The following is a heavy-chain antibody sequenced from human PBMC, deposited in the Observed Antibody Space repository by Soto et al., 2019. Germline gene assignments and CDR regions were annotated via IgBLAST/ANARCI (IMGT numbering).Heavy chain of an antibody. V-gene: IGHV3-13*01. CDR3: ARGGVLPGYGFDV. J-gene: IGHJ6*02. D-gene: IGHD2-8*01. CDR2: IGLVHNT. Sequence: PGGSLRLSCAASGFTFSDYTMHWVRQSPGKRMEWVALIGLVHNTDYRGSVEGRFTISRDDAENYLYLQMNGLTVADTGVYYCARGGVLPGYGFDVWGQGTTVTVSS. CDR1: GFTFSDYT.